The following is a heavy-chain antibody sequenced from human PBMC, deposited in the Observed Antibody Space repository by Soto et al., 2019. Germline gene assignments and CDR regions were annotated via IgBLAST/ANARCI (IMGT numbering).Heavy chain of an antibody. D-gene: IGHD6-13*01. J-gene: IGHJ4*02. CDR3: AHREQLVD. Sequence: QITLKESGPPLVKPTQTLTLTCTFSGFSLSTSGVGVGWIRQPPGKALEWLALIYWDDDKRHSPSLKSRLTITKDTSKNQVVLTMTSMDPVDTATYYCAHREQLVDWGQGTLVTVSS. V-gene: IGHV2-5*02. CDR2: IYWDDDK. CDR1: GFSLSTSGVG.